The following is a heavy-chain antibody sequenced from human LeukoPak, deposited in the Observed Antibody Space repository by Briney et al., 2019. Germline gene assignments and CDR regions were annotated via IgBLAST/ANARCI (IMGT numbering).Heavy chain of an antibody. J-gene: IGHJ4*02. D-gene: IGHD1-26*01. Sequence: SVKVSCKASGYTFTGYYMHWVRQAPGQGLEWMGGIIPIFGTANYAQKFQGRVTITADESTSTAYMELSSLRSEDTAAYYCARDAIVGATNYFDYWGQGTLVTVSS. CDR2: IIPIFGTA. CDR1: GYTFTGYY. CDR3: ARDAIVGATNYFDY. V-gene: IGHV1-69*13.